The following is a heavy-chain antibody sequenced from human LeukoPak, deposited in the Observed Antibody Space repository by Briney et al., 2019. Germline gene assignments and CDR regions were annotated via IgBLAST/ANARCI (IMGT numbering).Heavy chain of an antibody. V-gene: IGHV3-9*01. D-gene: IGHD3-10*01. J-gene: IGHJ3*02. CDR1: GFTFDDYA. CDR2: INWNSGGI. Sequence: GRSLRLSCAASGFTFDDYAMHWVRQGTGKGLEWVSGINWNSGGIGYADSVKGRFTISRDNAKNALYLQMSSLRDEDTALYYCAKDRGRYGSGSDAFDIWGQGTMVTVSS. CDR3: AKDRGRYGSGSDAFDI.